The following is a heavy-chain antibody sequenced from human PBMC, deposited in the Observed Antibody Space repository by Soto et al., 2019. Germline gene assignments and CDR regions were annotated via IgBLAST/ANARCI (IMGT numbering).Heavy chain of an antibody. D-gene: IGHD5-18*01. Sequence: EVQLVESGGGLVKPGGSLRLSCAASGFTFSNAWMSWVRQAPGKGLEWVGRIKSKTDGGTTDYAAPVKGRFTISRDDSKNTLYLQMNSLKTEDTAVYYCTTDGAGAAMVESFSNYWGQGTLVTVSS. CDR1: GFTFSNAW. J-gene: IGHJ4*02. CDR2: IKSKTDGGTT. CDR3: TTDGAGAAMVESFSNY. V-gene: IGHV3-15*01.